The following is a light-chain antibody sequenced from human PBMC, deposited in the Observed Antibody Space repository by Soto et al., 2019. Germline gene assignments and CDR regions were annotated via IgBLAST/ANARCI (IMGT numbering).Light chain of an antibody. J-gene: IGKJ3*01. CDR3: QQYGSSPLIS. CDR2: GAS. V-gene: IGKV3-20*01. Sequence: EIVLTQSPGTLSLSPGESATLSCRASQTVSSNYLGWYQQKPGQAPRLLIYGASTRATGIPERFSGSGSGTDFTLTISRLEPEDSAVYYCQQYGSSPLISFGPGTKVDIK. CDR1: QTVSSNY.